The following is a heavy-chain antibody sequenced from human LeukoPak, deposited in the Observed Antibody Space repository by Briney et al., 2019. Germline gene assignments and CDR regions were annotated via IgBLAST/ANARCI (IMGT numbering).Heavy chain of an antibody. D-gene: IGHD1-26*01. CDR3: ARPPEWELLLSWYFDL. V-gene: IGHV3-23*01. J-gene: IGHJ2*01. Sequence: RGSLRLSCAASGFTFSSYAMSWVRQAPGKGLEWVSAISGSGGSTYYADSVKGRFTISRDNSKNTLYLQMNSLGAEDTAVYYCARPPEWELLLSWYFDLWGRGTLVTVSS. CDR2: ISGSGGST. CDR1: GFTFSSYA.